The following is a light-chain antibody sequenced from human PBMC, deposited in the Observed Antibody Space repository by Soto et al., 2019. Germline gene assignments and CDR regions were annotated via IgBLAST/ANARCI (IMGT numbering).Light chain of an antibody. CDR1: QGISSY. CDR2: AAS. J-gene: IGKJ1*01. V-gene: IGKV1-8*01. Sequence: AIRMTQSPSSLSASTGDRVTITCRASQGISSYLAWYQQKPGKAPKLLIYAASTLQSGVPSRFSGSGSGTEFTLTINSLQPEDFATYYCQQYKSYLRTFGQGTKVDIK. CDR3: QQYKSYLRT.